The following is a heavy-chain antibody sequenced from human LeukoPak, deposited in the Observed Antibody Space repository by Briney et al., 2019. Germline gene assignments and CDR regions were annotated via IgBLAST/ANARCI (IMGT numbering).Heavy chain of an antibody. CDR3: ARSVEY. Sequence: GGSLTLSCAASGFTFRSYWMSWGRQAPGKGLEWVATMTQDGSDKYYVVSVKGRFTISRDNARNSLYLKMNSLRAEDTAVYYCARSVEYWGQGTLVTVSS. CDR2: MTQDGSDK. V-gene: IGHV3-7*01. J-gene: IGHJ4*02. CDR1: GFTFRSYW.